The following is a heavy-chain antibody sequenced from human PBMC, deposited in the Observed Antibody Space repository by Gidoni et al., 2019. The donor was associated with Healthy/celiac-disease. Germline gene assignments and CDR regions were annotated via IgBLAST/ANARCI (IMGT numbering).Heavy chain of an antibody. CDR2: ISGRGGST. J-gene: IGHJ4*02. D-gene: IGHD3-22*01. CDR1: GFPFSSYA. CDR3: ANEEKTWYYDSSGYPTPDY. Sequence: EVQLVESGGGLVQTGGSLRLSCAASGFPFSSYAISWVRQAPGKGLEWVSAISGRGGSTYYADSVKGRFTISRDNSKNTLYLQMNSLRAEDTAVYYCANEEKTWYYDSSGYPTPDYWGQGTLVTVSS. V-gene: IGHV3-23*04.